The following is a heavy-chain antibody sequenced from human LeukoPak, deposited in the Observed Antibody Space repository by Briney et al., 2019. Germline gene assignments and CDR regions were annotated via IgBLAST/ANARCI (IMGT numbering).Heavy chain of an antibody. CDR1: GFTFDDYA. CDR2: ISWNSGSI. Sequence: GGSLRLSCAASGFTFDDYAMHWVRQAPGKGLEWVSGISWNSGSIGYADSVKGRFTISRDNAKNSLYLQMNSLRAEDTALYYCARITMVRAFDIWGQGTMVTVSS. CDR3: ARITMVRAFDI. D-gene: IGHD3-10*01. J-gene: IGHJ3*02. V-gene: IGHV3-9*01.